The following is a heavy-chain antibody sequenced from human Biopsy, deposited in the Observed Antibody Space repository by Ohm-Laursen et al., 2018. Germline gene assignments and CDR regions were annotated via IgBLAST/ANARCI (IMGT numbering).Heavy chain of an antibody. Sequence: GTLSLTCPVNGESSSGYFWNWIRQPPGKGLEWIGEINQSGSTKYNPSLKRRATLSADSSNSQFSLRLTSVTAADTAIYYCARGSGYFKLDVWGQGTTVTVPS. CDR1: GESSSGYF. V-gene: IGHV4-34*01. J-gene: IGHJ6*02. D-gene: IGHD5-12*01. CDR3: ARGSGYFKLDV. CDR2: INQSGST.